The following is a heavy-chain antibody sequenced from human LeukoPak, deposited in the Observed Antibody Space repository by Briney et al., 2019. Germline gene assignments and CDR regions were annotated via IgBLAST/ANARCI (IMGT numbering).Heavy chain of an antibody. CDR2: ISSSGSTI. Sequence: GGSLRLSGAASGFTFSSYEMNWVRQAPGKGLEWVSYISSSGSTIYYADSVKGRFTISRDNAKNSLYLQMNNLRAEDTAVYYCAGDRSSWYYILDYWGQGTLVTVSS. V-gene: IGHV3-48*03. CDR3: AGDRSSWYYILDY. CDR1: GFTFSSYE. D-gene: IGHD6-13*01. J-gene: IGHJ4*02.